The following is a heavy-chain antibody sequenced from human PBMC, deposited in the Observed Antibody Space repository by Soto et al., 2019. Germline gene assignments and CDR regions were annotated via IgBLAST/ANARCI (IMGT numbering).Heavy chain of an antibody. Sequence: GGSLRLSCAASGFTVNNTAMAWVRQAPGKGLEWVSAFSGRSKSTYYATSVKGRFTISKDNSKNTLYLQMNSLRAEDTALYYCAKGIDCGADCHSYDTFDIWGQGTVVTVSS. J-gene: IGHJ3*02. CDR1: GFTVNNTA. V-gene: IGHV3-23*01. D-gene: IGHD2-21*02. CDR3: AKGIDCGADCHSYDTFDI. CDR2: FSGRSKST.